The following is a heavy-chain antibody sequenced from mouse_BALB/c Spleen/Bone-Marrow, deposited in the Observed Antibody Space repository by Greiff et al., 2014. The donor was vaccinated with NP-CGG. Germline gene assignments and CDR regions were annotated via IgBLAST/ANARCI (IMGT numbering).Heavy chain of an antibody. Sequence: EVQVVESGTVLARPGASVKMSCKASGYSFTRYWMHWVKQRPGQGLEWIGVIYHGNSDTIYNQKFKGKAKLTAVTSASTAYMELSSLTNEDSAVYYCTRSYYDYGGFPYWGQGTLVTVSA. CDR1: GYSFTRYW. D-gene: IGHD2-4*01. V-gene: IGHV1-5*01. J-gene: IGHJ3*01. CDR3: TRSYYDYGGFPY. CDR2: IYHGNSDT.